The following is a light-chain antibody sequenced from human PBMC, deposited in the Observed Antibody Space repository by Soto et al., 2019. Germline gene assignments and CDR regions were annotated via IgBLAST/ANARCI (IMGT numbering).Light chain of an antibody. J-gene: IGKJ1*01. V-gene: IGKV1-5*03. Sequence: DIPMTQSTSTLSASVGDRFTITCRVSQDISDWLAWYQQRPGKGPTLLIYKASTLRRGVPSRFSGSGSGTEFTLTISSLQPDDFATYYCQQFNSYSPGAFGQGTKVAIK. CDR3: QQFNSYSPGA. CDR2: KAS. CDR1: QDISDW.